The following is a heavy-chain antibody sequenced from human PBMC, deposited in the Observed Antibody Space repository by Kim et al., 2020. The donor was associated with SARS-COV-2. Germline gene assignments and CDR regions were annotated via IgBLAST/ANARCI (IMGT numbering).Heavy chain of an antibody. V-gene: IGHV3-15*01. Sequence: GGSLRLSCAASGFTFSNAWMSWVRQAPGKGLEWVGRIKSKTDGGTTDYAAPVKGRFTISRDDSKNTLYLQMNSLKTEDTAVYYCIMEVTVDTAQGGVDYFDYWGQGTLVTVSS. CDR1: GFTFSNAW. J-gene: IGHJ4*02. CDR3: IMEVTVDTAQGGVDYFDY. CDR2: IKSKTDGGTT. D-gene: IGHD5-18*01.